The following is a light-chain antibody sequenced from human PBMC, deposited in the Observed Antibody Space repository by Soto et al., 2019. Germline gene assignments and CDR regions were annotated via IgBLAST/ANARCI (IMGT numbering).Light chain of an antibody. Sequence: QSALTQPASVSGSPGQSITISCTGSSSDVGSYYLVSWYQQQPGKAPKLMIYAGSKRASGVSDRFSGSKSGNTASLTISGLQAEDEADYYCSSYTSSSTPNWVFGGGTQLTVL. V-gene: IGLV2-14*02. CDR3: SSYTSSSTPNWV. CDR2: AGS. CDR1: SSDVGSYYL. J-gene: IGLJ3*02.